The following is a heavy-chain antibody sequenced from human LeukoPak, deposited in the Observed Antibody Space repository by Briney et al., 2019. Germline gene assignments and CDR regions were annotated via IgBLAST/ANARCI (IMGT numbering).Heavy chain of an antibody. J-gene: IGHJ4*02. D-gene: IGHD3-10*01. CDR2: IYSGGTT. CDR3: ASEKSSYGPGNPGGFDY. V-gene: IGHV3-66*01. Sequence: PGGSLRLSCAASGFTVSSNFMSWVRQAPGKGLEWVSVIYSGGTTHYADSVKGRFTISRDNSKNTLYLHMNILRAEDTAVYSCASEKSSYGPGNPGGFDYWGRGTLVTVSS. CDR1: GFTVSSNF.